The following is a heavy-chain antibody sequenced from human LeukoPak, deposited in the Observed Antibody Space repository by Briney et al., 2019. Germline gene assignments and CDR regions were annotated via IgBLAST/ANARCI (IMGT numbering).Heavy chain of an antibody. J-gene: IGHJ3*02. Sequence: SETLSLTCTVSGGSISSYYWSWIRQPAGKGLEWIGRIYTSGSTNYNPSLKSRVTMSVDTSKNQFSLKLSSVTAADTAVYYCARRSYYYDSSGYGSAFDTWGQGPMVTVSS. CDR2: IYTSGST. CDR1: GGSISSYY. D-gene: IGHD3-22*01. CDR3: ARRSYYYDSSGYGSAFDT. V-gene: IGHV4-4*07.